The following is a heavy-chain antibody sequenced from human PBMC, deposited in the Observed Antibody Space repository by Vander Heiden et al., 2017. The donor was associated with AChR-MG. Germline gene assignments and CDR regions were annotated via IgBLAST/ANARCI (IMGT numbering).Heavy chain of an antibody. V-gene: IGHV5-51*01. J-gene: IGHJ4*02. CDR2: IYPGDSDT. CDR1: GYSFTSYW. D-gene: IGHD5-12*01. Sequence: EVQLVQSGAEVKKPGESLKISCKGSGYSFTSYWIGWVRQMPGKGLEWMGIIYPGDSDTRYSPSFQGQVTISADKSISTVYLQWSSLKASDTAMYYCARHRGKIVATRGGYYFDYWGQGTLVTVSS. CDR3: ARHRGKIVATRGGYYFDY.